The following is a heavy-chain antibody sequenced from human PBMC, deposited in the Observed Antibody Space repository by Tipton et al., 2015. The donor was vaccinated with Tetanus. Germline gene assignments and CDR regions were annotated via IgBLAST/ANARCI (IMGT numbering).Heavy chain of an antibody. J-gene: IGHJ4*01. CDR3: ARPIRTVATTPLXY. D-gene: IGHD2-15*01. CDR1: GYTFTGYY. V-gene: IGHV1-2*06. CDR2: ISTLSGVA. Sequence: QSGAEVKKPGASVKVSCKASGYTFTGYYIHWVRQAPGQGLEWMGRISTLSGVANYAQKFKGRVTMTRDTSINTAYMELSSLRSDDTAVYYCARPIRTVATTPLXYWXLGTLVPVSS.